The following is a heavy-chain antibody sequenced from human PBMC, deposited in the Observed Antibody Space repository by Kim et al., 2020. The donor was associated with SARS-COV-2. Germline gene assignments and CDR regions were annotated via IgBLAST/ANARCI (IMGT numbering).Heavy chain of an antibody. CDR3: AKDPVVGPPYYFDY. Sequence: ADAVEGRFSIARDQAENTLYLPMSSQRAEDTAVYYCAKDPVVGPPYYFDYWGQGTLVTVTS. D-gene: IGHD1-26*01. V-gene: IGHV3-23*01. J-gene: IGHJ4*02.